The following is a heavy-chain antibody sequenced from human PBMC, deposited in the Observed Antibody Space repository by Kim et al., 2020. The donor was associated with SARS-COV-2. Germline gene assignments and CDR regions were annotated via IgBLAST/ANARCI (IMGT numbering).Heavy chain of an antibody. CDR3: ARDPRIYCGGDCYDFDY. V-gene: IGHV3-21*01. Sequence: GGSLRLSCAASGFTFSSYSMNWVRQAPGKGLEWVSSISSSSSYIYYADSVKGRFTISRDNAKNSLYLQMNSLRAEDTAVYYCARDPRIYCGGDCYDFDYWGQGTLVTVSS. CDR1: GFTFSSYS. D-gene: IGHD2-21*02. J-gene: IGHJ4*02. CDR2: ISSSSSYI.